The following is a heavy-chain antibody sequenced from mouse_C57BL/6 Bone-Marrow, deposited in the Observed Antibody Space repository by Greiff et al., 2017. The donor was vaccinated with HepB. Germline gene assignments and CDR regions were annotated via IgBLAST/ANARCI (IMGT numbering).Heavy chain of an antibody. CDR3: AGWLRRGNAMDY. J-gene: IGHJ4*01. D-gene: IGHD2-2*01. Sequence: QVQLQQSGAELMKPGASVKLSCKATGYTFTGYWIEWVKQRPGHGLEWIGEILPGSGSTNYNEKFKGKATFTADTSSNTAYMPLSSLTTEDSAIYYCAGWLRRGNAMDYWGQGTSVTVSS. CDR2: ILPGSGST. V-gene: IGHV1-9*01. CDR1: GYTFTGYW.